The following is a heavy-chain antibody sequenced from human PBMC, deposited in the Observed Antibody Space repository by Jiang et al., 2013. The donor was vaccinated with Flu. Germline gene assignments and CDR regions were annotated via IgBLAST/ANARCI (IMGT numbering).Heavy chain of an antibody. CDR3: ARVWDASGYYYGRRGFDP. V-gene: IGHV4-59*12. Sequence: GKGLEWIGYIYYSGSTNYNPSLKSRVTISVDTSKNQFSLKLSSVTAADTAVYYCARVWDASGYYYGRRGFDPWGQGTLVTVSS. J-gene: IGHJ5*02. D-gene: IGHD3-10*01. CDR2: IYYSGST.